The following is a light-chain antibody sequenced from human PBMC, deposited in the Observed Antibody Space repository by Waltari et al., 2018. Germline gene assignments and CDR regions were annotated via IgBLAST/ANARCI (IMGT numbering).Light chain of an antibody. Sequence: DIQMTQSPSSLSASVGARVTITCQASQDISNYLNWYQQNPGKAPKLLIYEASNLETGVPSRFSGGGSGTDVACTISSLQPEDIGTYYCQQYDNLPFTFGPGTKVDIK. J-gene: IGKJ3*01. CDR2: EAS. CDR3: QQYDNLPFT. CDR1: QDISNY. V-gene: IGKV1-33*01.